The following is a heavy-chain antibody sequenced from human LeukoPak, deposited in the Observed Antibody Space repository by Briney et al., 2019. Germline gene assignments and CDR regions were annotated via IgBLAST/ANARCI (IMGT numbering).Heavy chain of an antibody. CDR3: AKDTIFGVADFDY. J-gene: IGHJ4*02. CDR1: GFTFSSYG. Sequence: GRSLRLSCAASGFTFSSYGMHWVRQAPGKGLEWVAVISYDGSNKYYADSVKGRFTISRDNSKNTLYLQMNSLRAEDTAVYYCAKDTIFGVADFDYWGQGTQVTVSS. V-gene: IGHV3-30*18. CDR2: ISYDGSNK. D-gene: IGHD3-3*01.